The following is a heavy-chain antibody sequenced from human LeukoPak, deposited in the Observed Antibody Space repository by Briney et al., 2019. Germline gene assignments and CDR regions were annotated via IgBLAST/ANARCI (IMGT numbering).Heavy chain of an antibody. CDR1: GGSISSYY. D-gene: IGHD6-19*01. V-gene: IGHV4-4*07. CDR2: IYTSGST. CDR3: AREGIGSGWESFDY. Sequence: PSETLSLTCTVSGGSISSYYWSWIRQPAGKGLEWIGRIYTSGSTNYNPSLKSRVTMSVDTSKNQFSLKLSSVTAADTAVYYCAREGIGSGWESFDYWGQGTLVTVSS. J-gene: IGHJ4*02.